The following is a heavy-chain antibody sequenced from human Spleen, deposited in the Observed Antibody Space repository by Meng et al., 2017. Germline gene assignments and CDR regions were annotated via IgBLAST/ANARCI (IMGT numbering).Heavy chain of an antibody. CDR3: VRRIAASGTRGHFDY. CDR1: GGSISTSGYY. CDR2: IGHSGFT. J-gene: IGHJ4*02. V-gene: IGHV4-39*01. Sequence: QPQLQESGPGLVRPSEALSLTCSVSGGSISTSGYYWGWIRQPPGKGLEWIGSIGHSGFTYYTPSLKSRVTVSIDTSRNQFSLWLTSVTAADTAVYYCVRRIAASGTRGHFDYWGQGTLVTVSS. D-gene: IGHD6-13*01.